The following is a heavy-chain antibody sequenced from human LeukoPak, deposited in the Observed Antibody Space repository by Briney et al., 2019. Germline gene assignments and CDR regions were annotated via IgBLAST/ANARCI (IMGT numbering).Heavy chain of an antibody. J-gene: IGHJ4*02. CDR1: GFTFSSYW. CDR2: ISGSGGST. V-gene: IGHV3-23*01. Sequence: GGSLRLSCAASGFTFSSYWMHWVRQAPGKGLEWVSAISGSGGSTYYADSVKGRFTISRDNSKNTLYLQMGSLRAEDTAVYYCARDWGRTGYYADFWGQGTLVTVSS. CDR3: ARDWGRTGYYADF. D-gene: IGHD3-9*01.